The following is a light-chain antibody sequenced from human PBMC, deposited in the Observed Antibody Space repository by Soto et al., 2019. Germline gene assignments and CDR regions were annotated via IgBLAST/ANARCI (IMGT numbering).Light chain of an antibody. J-gene: IGKJ1*01. Sequence: EIGMTQAPDTLSVSAGERATVSCRASPGVSIDLAWYQQTPGQAPRLLIYGASTRATGVPPTFSGSASGTEFTLTISSLQSEDFTVYYCQQYNKWPLTFGQGTKVDIK. V-gene: IGKV3-15*01. CDR2: GAS. CDR1: PGVSID. CDR3: QQYNKWPLT.